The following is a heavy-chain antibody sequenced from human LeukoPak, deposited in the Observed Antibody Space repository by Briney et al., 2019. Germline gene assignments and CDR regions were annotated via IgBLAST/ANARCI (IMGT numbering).Heavy chain of an antibody. D-gene: IGHD3-22*01. CDR1: GYSFTSYW. CDR3: ARHGIYYYDSSGPDY. Sequence: GESLKISCKGSGYSFTSYWIGWVPQMPGKGLEWMGIIYPGDSDTRHSPSFQGQVTISADKSISTAYLQWSSLKASDTAMYYCARHGIYYYDSSGPDYWGQGTLVTVSS. J-gene: IGHJ4*02. CDR2: IYPGDSDT. V-gene: IGHV5-51*01.